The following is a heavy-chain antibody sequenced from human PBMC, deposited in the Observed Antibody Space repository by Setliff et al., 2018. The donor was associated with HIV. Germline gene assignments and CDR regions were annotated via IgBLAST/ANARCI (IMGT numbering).Heavy chain of an antibody. CDR2: ISGSGGST. J-gene: IGHJ4*02. D-gene: IGHD3-22*01. V-gene: IGHV3-23*01. Sequence: PGGSLRLSCAASGFTFSSYAMSWVRQAPGKGLEWVSAISGSGGSTYYADSVKGRFTISRDNSKNMLYLQMSFLSAEDTAVYYCVRGSGYYYFDNWGQGALVTVSS. CDR3: VRGSGYYYFDN. CDR1: GFTFSSYA.